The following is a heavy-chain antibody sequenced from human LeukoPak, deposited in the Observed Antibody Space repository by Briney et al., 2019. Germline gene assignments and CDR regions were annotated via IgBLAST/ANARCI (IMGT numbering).Heavy chain of an antibody. CDR3: ARALRWRPFDY. CDR1: GYTFTNYA. D-gene: IGHD4-23*01. V-gene: IGHV1-3*01. CDR2: INAGNGNT. J-gene: IGHJ4*02. Sequence: ASVKVSCKASGYTFTNYAMHWVRQAPGQRLEWMGWINAGNGNTKYSQKFQGRVTITRDTSASTAYMELSSLRSEDTAVYYCARALRWRPFDYWGQGTLVTVSS.